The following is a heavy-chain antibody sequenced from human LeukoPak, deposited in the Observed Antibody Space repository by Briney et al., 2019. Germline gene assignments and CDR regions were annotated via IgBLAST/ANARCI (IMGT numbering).Heavy chain of an antibody. V-gene: IGHV4-59*08. CDR2: IYYSGGT. Sequence: SETLSLTCSVSSGSMSSYYWIWIRQPPGKGLEWIGYIYYSGGTSYNPSPKSRVTISVDTSKNQFSLKLSSVTAADTALYYCARHSGSGFYDYWGQGTLVTVSS. CDR1: SGSMSSYY. D-gene: IGHD3-22*01. CDR3: ARHSGSGFYDY. J-gene: IGHJ4*02.